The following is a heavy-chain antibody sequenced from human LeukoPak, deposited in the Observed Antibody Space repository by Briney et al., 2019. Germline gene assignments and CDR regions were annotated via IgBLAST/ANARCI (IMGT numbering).Heavy chain of an antibody. Sequence: GGSLRLSCAASGFTFSSYWIHWVRQAPGKGLLWVSRIDSDGSSTSYADSVKGRFTISRDNAKNTLYLQMNSLRAEDTAVYYCARDGTANAFDIWGQGTVVTVSS. CDR2: IDSDGSST. J-gene: IGHJ3*02. D-gene: IGHD6-25*01. V-gene: IGHV3-74*01. CDR3: ARDGTANAFDI. CDR1: GFTFSSYW.